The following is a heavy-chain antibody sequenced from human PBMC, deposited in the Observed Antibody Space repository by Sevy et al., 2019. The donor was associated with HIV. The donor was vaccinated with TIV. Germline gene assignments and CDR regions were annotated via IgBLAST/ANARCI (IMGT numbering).Heavy chain of an antibody. CDR3: VRALFKADSL. V-gene: IGHV3-7*01. Sequence: LSLTCAASGFNIRVYWMLWVRQAPGKGLEWVANINEDGSTKYYLESVKGRFTISRDNAENSVFLQMNSLRVEDTAVYYCVRALFKADSLWGQGTLVTVSS. CDR2: INEDGSTK. CDR1: GFNIRVYW. J-gene: IGHJ4*02. D-gene: IGHD2-21*01.